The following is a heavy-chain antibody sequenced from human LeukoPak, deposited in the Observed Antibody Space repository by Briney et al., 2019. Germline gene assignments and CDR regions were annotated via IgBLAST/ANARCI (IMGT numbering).Heavy chain of an antibody. CDR1: GFNLSSYG. V-gene: IGHV3-30*18. Sequence: PGGSLRLSCTASGFNLSSYGVHWVRQAPGQGLEWVAVISYDGSNKYYGDSVKGRFTISRDNSKNTLYLQVDSVRIDDTAVYYCAKDSSSGSSYYFHGMEVWGLGTTVTVSS. J-gene: IGHJ6*02. CDR2: ISYDGSNK. CDR3: AKDSSSGSSYYFHGMEV. D-gene: IGHD3-10*01.